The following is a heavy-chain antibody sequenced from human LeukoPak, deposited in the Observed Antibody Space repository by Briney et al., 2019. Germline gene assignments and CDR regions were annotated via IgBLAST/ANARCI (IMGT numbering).Heavy chain of an antibody. CDR3: AREGELLNYYYYGMDV. J-gene: IGHJ6*02. CDR1: GGTFSSNV. D-gene: IGHD1-26*01. Sequence: ASVKVSCKASGGTFSSNVISWVRQAPGQGLEWMGWISGYNGNTKYAQKLQGRVTMTTDTSTSTAYMELRSLRSDDTAVYYCAREGELLNYYYYGMDVWGQGTTVTVSS. V-gene: IGHV1-18*01. CDR2: ISGYNGNT.